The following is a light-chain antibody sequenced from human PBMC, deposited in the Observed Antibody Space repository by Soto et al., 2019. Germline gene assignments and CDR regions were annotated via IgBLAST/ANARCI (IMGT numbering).Light chain of an antibody. Sequence: QSVLTQTPSVSGAPGQRVTISCTGSSSNIGAGYDVHWYQQLPGTAPKLLIYGNSNRPSGVPDRFSGSKSGTSAFLAITGLQAEDEADYYCQSYDSSLSGSYVFGTGTKVTVL. CDR3: QSYDSSLSGSYV. J-gene: IGLJ1*01. V-gene: IGLV1-40*01. CDR1: SSNIGAGYD. CDR2: GNS.